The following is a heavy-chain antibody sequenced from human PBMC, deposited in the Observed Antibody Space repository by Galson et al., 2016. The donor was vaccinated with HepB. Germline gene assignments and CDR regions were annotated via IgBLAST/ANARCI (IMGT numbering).Heavy chain of an antibody. CDR1: GFTFSSHW. Sequence: SLRLSWAASGFTFSSHWMSWVRQAPGKGLEWVANIKQDGSERYYVDSVKGRFTISRDNAKNSLYLQMNSLRVEDTAVYYCAHAPNLYYFDNWGQGTLVTASS. CDR2: IKQDGSER. CDR3: AHAPNLYYFDN. J-gene: IGHJ4*02. V-gene: IGHV3-7*03. D-gene: IGHD2-2*01.